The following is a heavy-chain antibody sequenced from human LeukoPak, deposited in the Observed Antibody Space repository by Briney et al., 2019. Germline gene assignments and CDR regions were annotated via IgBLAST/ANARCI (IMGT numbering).Heavy chain of an antibody. CDR3: AKDLTGTYAFDF. D-gene: IGHD4-17*01. CDR1: GLTFSTYG. V-gene: IGHV3-30*02. Sequence: GGSLRLSCAASGLTFSTYGMHWVRQAPGKGLEWVAFIRYDGSNKYYADSVKGRFTISTDNSKNSLYLQMNSLRAEDTAVYYCAKDLTGTYAFDFWGQGTMVTVSS. J-gene: IGHJ3*01. CDR2: IRYDGSNK.